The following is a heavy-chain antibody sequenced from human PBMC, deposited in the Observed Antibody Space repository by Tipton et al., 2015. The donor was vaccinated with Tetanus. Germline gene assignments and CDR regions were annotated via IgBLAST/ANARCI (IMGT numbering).Heavy chain of an antibody. CDR3: ARSMAAAGTGWFDP. V-gene: IGHV1-2*02. CDR1: GYTFTDHY. Sequence: QLVQSGAEVKKPGASVKVSCKTSGYTFTDHYIHWVRQAPGQGLEWMGWINPSTGGTNYAQKFQGRVTGTSDTSISTAYMDLRSLTSDDPAVYYCARSMAAAGTGWFDPWGQGTLVTVSS. J-gene: IGHJ5*02. CDR2: INPSTGGT. D-gene: IGHD6-13*01.